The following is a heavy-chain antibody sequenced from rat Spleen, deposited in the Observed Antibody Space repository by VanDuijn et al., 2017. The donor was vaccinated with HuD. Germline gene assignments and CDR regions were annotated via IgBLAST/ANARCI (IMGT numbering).Heavy chain of an antibody. J-gene: IGHJ4*01. CDR1: GFSLTSYS. CDR2: LWTGGST. CDR3: ARHLREASGVMDV. Sequence: QVQLKESGPGLVQPSETLSLTCTVSGFSLTSYSVSWVRQPPGKGLEWMGVLWTGGSTAYNSLLKSRLSITRDTSKSQVFLKMNSLQPEDTGTYYCARHLREASGVMDVWGQGASVTVSS. D-gene: IGHD4-3*01. V-gene: IGHV2-15*01.